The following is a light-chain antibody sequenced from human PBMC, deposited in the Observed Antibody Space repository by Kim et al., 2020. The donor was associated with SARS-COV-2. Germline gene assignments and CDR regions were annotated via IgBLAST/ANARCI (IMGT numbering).Light chain of an antibody. J-gene: IGKJ2*01. CDR1: RNVSSW. CDR2: DAS. Sequence: STSIGDKVPNTWRDSRNVSSWLAWYHQKPGKAPKLLIFDASTLESGVPSRFSGGGSGTDFTLTISGLQPDDCATFSCQQYNSDPYASGQGTRLEI. V-gene: IGKV1-5*01. CDR3: QQYNSDPYA.